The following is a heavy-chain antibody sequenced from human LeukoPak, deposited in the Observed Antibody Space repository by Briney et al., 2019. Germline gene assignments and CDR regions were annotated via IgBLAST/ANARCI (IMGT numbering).Heavy chain of an antibody. CDR3: ARGTQPNDY. V-gene: IGHV4-59*11. D-gene: IGHD5-18*01. CDR2: IYYSGST. Sequence: SETLSLTCTVSGGSISSHYWSWIRQPPGKGLEWIGYIYYSGSTNYNPPLKSRVTISEDTSKNQFSLKLSSVTAADTAVYYCARGTQPNDYWGQGTLVTVSS. J-gene: IGHJ4*02. CDR1: GGSISSHY.